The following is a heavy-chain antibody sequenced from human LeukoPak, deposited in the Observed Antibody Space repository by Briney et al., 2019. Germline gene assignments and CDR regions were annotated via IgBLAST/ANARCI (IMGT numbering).Heavy chain of an antibody. CDR2: TNHSGST. CDR1: RGSFSGYY. CDR3: ARLGIVVVPAATPTPDPPNWFDP. Sequence: SESLSLTCAVYRGSFSGYYWSWMCPPPGKGLEWIGETNHSGSTNYNPSLKSRVTISVDTSKNQFSLKLSSVTAADTAVYYCARLGIVVVPAATPTPDPPNWFDPWGQGTLVTVSS. V-gene: IGHV4-34*01. D-gene: IGHD2-2*01. J-gene: IGHJ5*02.